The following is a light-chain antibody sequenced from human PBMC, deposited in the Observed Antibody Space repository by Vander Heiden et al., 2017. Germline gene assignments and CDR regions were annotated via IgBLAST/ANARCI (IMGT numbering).Light chain of an antibody. J-gene: IGLJ1*01. CDR2: RDN. Sequence: SHELTQPPSVSVALGQTARITCGGNNIGSKNVHWYQQKPGQAPVLVIYRDNNRPSGIPERFSGSNSGNTATLTISRAQAGDEADYYCQVWDSSTAVFGTGTKVTVL. CDR1: NIGSKN. CDR3: QVWDSSTAV. V-gene: IGLV3-9*01.